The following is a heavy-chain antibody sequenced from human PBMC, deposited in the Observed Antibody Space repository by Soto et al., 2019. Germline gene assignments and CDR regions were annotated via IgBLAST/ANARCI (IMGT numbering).Heavy chain of an antibody. CDR1: GGSVTSYY. J-gene: IGHJ6*02. Sequence: LSLTCTVPGGSVTSYYWSWIRQPPGKGMEWIGYLYYSGSTSYNPSLKSRVTMSVDMSKNQFSLTLTSVTAADTAVYYCARGTDYTQIASYHYGLDVWGQGTTVTVSS. CDR3: ARGTDYTQIASYHYGLDV. D-gene: IGHD4-4*01. V-gene: IGHV4-59*02. CDR2: LYYSGST.